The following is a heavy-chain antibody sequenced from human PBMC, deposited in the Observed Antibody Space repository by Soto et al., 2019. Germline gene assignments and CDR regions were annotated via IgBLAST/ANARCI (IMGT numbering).Heavy chain of an antibody. CDR3: ATVIRVIAAAGTGSLFSDWFDP. CDR1: GYTRTELS. Sequence: ASVKVSCSVSGYTRTELSMHWVRQAPGKGLEWMGGFDPEDGETIYAQKFQGRVTMTEDTSTDTAYMELSSLRSEDTAVYYCATVIRVIAAAGTGSLFSDWFDPWGQGTLVTVSS. D-gene: IGHD6-13*01. V-gene: IGHV1-24*01. CDR2: FDPEDGET. J-gene: IGHJ5*02.